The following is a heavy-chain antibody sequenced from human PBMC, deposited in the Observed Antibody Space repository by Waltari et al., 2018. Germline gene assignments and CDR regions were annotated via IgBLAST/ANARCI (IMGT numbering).Heavy chain of an antibody. Sequence: QVQLQQWGAGLLKPSETLSLTCAVYGGSFSGYYWSWIRQPPGKGLEWIGEINHSGSTNYNPSLKSRVTISVDTSKNQFSLKLSSVTAADTAVYYCARDIAARPGHDAFDIWGQGTMVTVSS. J-gene: IGHJ3*02. CDR1: GGSFSGYY. CDR3: ARDIAARPGHDAFDI. D-gene: IGHD6-6*01. V-gene: IGHV4-34*01. CDR2: INHSGST.